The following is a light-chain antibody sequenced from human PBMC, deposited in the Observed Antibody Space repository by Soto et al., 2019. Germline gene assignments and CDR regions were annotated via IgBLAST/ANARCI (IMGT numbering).Light chain of an antibody. Sequence: QLVLTQSPSASASLGASVKLTCTLSSGHSRYAIAWHQQQPEKGPRYLMKINSDGSHSKGDGIPDRFSGSSSGAERYLTISGLQSEEEADYYCQAWGSGVQVFGGGTQLTVL. CDR1: SGHSRYA. CDR3: QAWGSGVQV. CDR2: INSDGSH. J-gene: IGLJ2*01. V-gene: IGLV4-69*01.